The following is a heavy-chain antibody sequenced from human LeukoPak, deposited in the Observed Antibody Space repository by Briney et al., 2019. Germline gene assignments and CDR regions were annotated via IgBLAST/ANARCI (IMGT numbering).Heavy chain of an antibody. J-gene: IGHJ4*02. Sequence: GASVKVSCKASGYTFSDHYIHWVRQAPGQGLEWMGWINPNSGGTNYAQKFQGRVTMTRDTSISTVYMERSRLRSDDTAVYYCARICDPNGGSCYFSFDYWGQGTLVTVSS. CDR2: INPNSGGT. D-gene: IGHD2-15*01. V-gene: IGHV1-2*02. CDR3: ARICDPNGGSCYFSFDY. CDR1: GYTFSDHY.